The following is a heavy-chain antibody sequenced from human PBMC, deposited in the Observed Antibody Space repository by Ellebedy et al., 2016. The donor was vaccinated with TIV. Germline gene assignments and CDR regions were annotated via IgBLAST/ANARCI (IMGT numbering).Heavy chain of an antibody. CDR3: ARVRFGDTAVDY. V-gene: IGHV3-13*01. D-gene: IGHD5-18*01. CDR2: IGTAGDT. Sequence: GESLKISCAASGFTFRSYDMHWVRQATGKGLEWVSAIGTAGDTYYPGSVKGRFTISRENAKNSSYLQMNSLSAEDTAVYYCARVRFGDTAVDYWGQGTLVTVSS. J-gene: IGHJ4*02. CDR1: GFTFRSYD.